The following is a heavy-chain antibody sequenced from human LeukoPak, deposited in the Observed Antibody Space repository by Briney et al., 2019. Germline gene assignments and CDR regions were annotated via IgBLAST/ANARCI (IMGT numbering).Heavy chain of an antibody. CDR1: GWRFHDHG. Sequence: GGSLRLSCEPCGWRFHDHGILGVGQAPGKGLEWVSGINWNGASTGYGDSVKGRFTISRDNAKNSLYLQMNSLRAEDTALYYCAGGDRYGWYFDYWGQGVLVTVSS. CDR2: INWNGAST. V-gene: IGHV3-20*04. D-gene: IGHD5-24*01. J-gene: IGHJ4*02. CDR3: AGGDRYGWYFDY.